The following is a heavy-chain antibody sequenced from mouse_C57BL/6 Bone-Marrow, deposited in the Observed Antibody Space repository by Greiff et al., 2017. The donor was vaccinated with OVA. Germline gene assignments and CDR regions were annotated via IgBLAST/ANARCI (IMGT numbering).Heavy chain of an antibody. CDR2: IDPSDSYT. V-gene: IGHV1-59*01. Sequence: VQLQQPGAELVRPGTSVKLSCKASGYTFTSYWMHWVKQRPGQGLEWIGVIDPSDSYTNYNQKFKGKATLTVDTSSSTAYMQLSSLTSEASAVYYCARSGYYGSSYFYYFDYWGQGTTLTVSS. CDR3: ARSGYYGSSYFYYFDY. D-gene: IGHD1-1*01. J-gene: IGHJ2*01. CDR1: GYTFTSYW.